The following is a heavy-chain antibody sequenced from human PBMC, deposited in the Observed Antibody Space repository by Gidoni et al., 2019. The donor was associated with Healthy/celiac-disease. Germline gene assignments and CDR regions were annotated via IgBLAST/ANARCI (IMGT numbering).Heavy chain of an antibody. V-gene: IGHV3-21*01. J-gene: IGHJ3*02. CDR3: ARDGDYDSSGGAFDI. D-gene: IGHD3-22*01. CDR2: ISSSSSYI. CDR1: GFTFSSYG. Sequence: EVQLVESGGGLVKPGGSLRLSCAASGFTFSSYGMSWVRQAPGKGLEWVSSISSSSSYIYYADSVKGRITISRDNAKNSLYLQMNSLRAEDTAVYYCARDGDYDSSGGAFDIWGQGTMVTVSS.